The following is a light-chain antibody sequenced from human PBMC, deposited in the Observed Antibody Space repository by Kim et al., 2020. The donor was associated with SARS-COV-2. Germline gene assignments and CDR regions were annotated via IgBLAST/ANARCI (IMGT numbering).Light chain of an antibody. J-gene: IGLJ3*02. CDR2: GNN. CDR1: SSNIGSQS. CDR3: ASWDDSLSGRV. V-gene: IGLV1-47*01. Sequence: ELTQPPSASGTPGQRVTISCSGSSSNIGSQSVYWYQHLPGTAPKVLIYGNNQRSSGVPDRFSGSKSGTSASLAITGLRSEDEADYYCASWDDSLSGRVFGGGTKLSV.